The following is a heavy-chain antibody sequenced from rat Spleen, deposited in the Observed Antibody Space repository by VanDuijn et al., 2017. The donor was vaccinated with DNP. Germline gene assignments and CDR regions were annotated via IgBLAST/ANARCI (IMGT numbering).Heavy chain of an antibody. CDR3: TRGGTYYFDY. V-gene: IGHV5S13*01. D-gene: IGHD4-3*01. J-gene: IGHJ2*01. CDR1: GFTFSFYG. CDR2: IRTSGGVS. Sequence: EVQLVESGGGLVQPGRSLKLSCAASGFTFSFYGMAWVRQAPKKGLEWVASIRTSGGVSYYRDSVRGRFTVSRDDSTSTLYLQMDSLRSEDTATYYCTRGGTYYFDYWGQGVMVTVSS.